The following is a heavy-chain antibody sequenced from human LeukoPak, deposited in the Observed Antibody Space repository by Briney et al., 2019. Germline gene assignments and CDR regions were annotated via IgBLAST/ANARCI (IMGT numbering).Heavy chain of an antibody. Sequence: GGSLRLSCAASGFTFSSYWMSWVRQAPGKGLEWVANIKDDGSEKNYVDSVKGRFTISRDNAKNSLSLQMNSLRAEDTAVYYCARSRLMRGNLWTMVTTGQAFDYWGQGTLATVSS. CDR2: IKDDGSEK. V-gene: IGHV3-7*01. CDR3: ARSRLMRGNLWTMVTTGQAFDY. D-gene: IGHD4-17*01. J-gene: IGHJ4*02. CDR1: GFTFSSYW.